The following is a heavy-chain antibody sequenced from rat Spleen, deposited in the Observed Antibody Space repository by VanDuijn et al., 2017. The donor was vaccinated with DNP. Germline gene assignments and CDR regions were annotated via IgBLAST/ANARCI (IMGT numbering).Heavy chain of an antibody. D-gene: IGHD4-3*01. J-gene: IGHJ3*01. Sequence: VQVVESGGRWVQPKESLKISCAGSGFTFSTAAMYWVRQAPGKGLEWVARIRTKPNNFATYYADSVKGRFTISRDDSQSMVHLQMDNLKTEDTAMYYCTAAKSGGDWFAYWGQGTLVTVSS. CDR1: GFTFSTAA. V-gene: IGHV10-5*01. CDR2: IRTKPNNFAT. CDR3: TAAKSGGDWFAY.